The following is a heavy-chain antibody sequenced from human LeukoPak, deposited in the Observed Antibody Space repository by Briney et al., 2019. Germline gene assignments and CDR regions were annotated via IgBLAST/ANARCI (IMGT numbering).Heavy chain of an antibody. CDR1: GFSLSSYG. V-gene: IGHV3-30*02. J-gene: IGHJ4*02. CDR3: ARHVVAVGFDY. CDR2: IQYNGNNK. Sequence: GGSLRLSCAASGFSLSSYGMHWVRQAPGKGLEWVAFIQYNGNNKYYTDSVKGRFTISRDNAKNSPYLQRNSLRAEDTAVYYCARHVVAVGFDYWGQGTLVTVSS. D-gene: IGHD3-22*01.